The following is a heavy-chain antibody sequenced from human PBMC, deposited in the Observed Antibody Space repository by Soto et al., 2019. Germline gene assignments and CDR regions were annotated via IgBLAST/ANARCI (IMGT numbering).Heavy chain of an antibody. D-gene: IGHD3-22*01. CDR3: ARTPYYYDSSGYYRIDY. V-gene: IGHV4-4*07. CDR1: GGSISSYY. Sequence: QVQLQESGPGLVKPSETLSLTCTVSGGSISSYYWSCIRQPAGKGLEWIGRIYTSGSTNYNPSLKSRVTMSVDTSKNQFSLKLSSVTAADTAVYYCARTPYYYDSSGYYRIDYWGQGTLVTVSS. CDR2: IYTSGST. J-gene: IGHJ4*02.